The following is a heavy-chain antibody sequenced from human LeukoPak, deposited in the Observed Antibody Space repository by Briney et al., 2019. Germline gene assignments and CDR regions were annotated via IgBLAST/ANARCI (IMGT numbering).Heavy chain of an antibody. CDR3: ATDPMVRGVIAFDY. J-gene: IGHJ4*02. Sequence: ASVTVSCTVSGYTLTELSMHWVRQAPGKGLEWKGGFDPEDGETIYAQKFQGRVTMTEDTSTDTAYMELSSLRSEDTAVYYCATDPMVRGVIAFDYWGQGTLVTVSS. D-gene: IGHD3-10*01. V-gene: IGHV1-24*01. CDR2: FDPEDGET. CDR1: GYTLTELS.